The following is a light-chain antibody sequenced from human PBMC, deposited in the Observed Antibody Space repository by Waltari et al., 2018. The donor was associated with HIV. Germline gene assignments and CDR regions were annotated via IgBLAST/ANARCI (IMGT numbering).Light chain of an antibody. Sequence: QSALTQPASVSGSPGQSITISCTGSSSDVGGYKDVSWYQQHPAKAPKLMIYEVSNRPSGVSNRFSGSKSGNTASLTISGLQAEDEADYYCSSYRDSSTLVVFGTGTKVTVL. CDR2: EVS. J-gene: IGLJ1*01. CDR3: SSYRDSSTLVV. V-gene: IGLV2-14*01. CDR1: SSDVGGYKD.